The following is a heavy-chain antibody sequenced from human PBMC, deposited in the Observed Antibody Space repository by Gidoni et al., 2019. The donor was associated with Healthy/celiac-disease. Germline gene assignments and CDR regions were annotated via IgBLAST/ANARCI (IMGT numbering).Heavy chain of an antibody. CDR3: ARDLWGEVAGTAWFDP. Sequence: QVQLQESGPGLVKPSETLSLTCTVSGGSISSYYWSWIRQPAGKGLEWIGRIYTSGSTNYNPSLKSRVTMSVDTSKNQFSLKLSSVTAADTAVYYCARDLWGEVAGTAWFDPWGQGTLVTVSS. CDR1: GGSISSYY. J-gene: IGHJ5*02. V-gene: IGHV4-4*07. CDR2: IYTSGST. D-gene: IGHD6-19*01.